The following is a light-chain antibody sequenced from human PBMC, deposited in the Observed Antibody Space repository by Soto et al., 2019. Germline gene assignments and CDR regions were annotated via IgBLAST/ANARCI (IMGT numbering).Light chain of an antibody. CDR2: DAS. V-gene: IGKV3-20*01. J-gene: IGKJ1*01. CDR1: QSVSSNY. Sequence: EVVLTQSPGTLSLSPGESATLSCRASQSVSSNYLAWYQQKPGQAPRLLIYDASSRSPVIPDRFSGSGSGTDFTLTITRLEPEDFAAYYCQQYGRSLWTFGQGTKVEIK. CDR3: QQYGRSLWT.